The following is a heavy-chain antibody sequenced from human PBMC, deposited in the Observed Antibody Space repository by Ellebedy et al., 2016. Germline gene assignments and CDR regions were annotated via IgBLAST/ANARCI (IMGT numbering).Heavy chain of an antibody. CDR2: INPDESEK. D-gene: IGHD2-2*01. CDR1: GFTFTSYW. V-gene: IGHV3-7*01. CDR3: AKDRELSVVVPVDAFDI. Sequence: GESLKISCAASGFTFTSYWMTWVRQAPGKGLECVAHINPDESEKYYVDSVKGRFTISRDNAKNSLFLQMNSLRAEDTAVYYCAKDRELSVVVPVDAFDIWGQGTMVTVSS. J-gene: IGHJ3*02.